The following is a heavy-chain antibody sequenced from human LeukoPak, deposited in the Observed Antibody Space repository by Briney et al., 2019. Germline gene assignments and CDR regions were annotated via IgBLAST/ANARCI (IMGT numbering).Heavy chain of an antibody. V-gene: IGHV3-21*01. CDR3: AKDSRWFGELSSQYNWFDP. Sequence: GGSLRLSCAASGFTFSSYSMNWVRQAPGKGLEWVSSISSSGTYIYYAGSVRGRFTISRDNAKNSLYLQMNSLRAEDTAVYYCAKDSRWFGELSSQYNWFDPWGQGTLVTVSS. CDR2: ISSSGTYI. J-gene: IGHJ5*02. D-gene: IGHD3-10*01. CDR1: GFTFSSYS.